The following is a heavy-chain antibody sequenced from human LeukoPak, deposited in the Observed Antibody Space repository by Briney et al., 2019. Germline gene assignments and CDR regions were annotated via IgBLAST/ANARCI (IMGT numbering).Heavy chain of an antibody. V-gene: IGHV4-39*07. CDR2: IYYSGST. D-gene: IGHD2-21*01. CDR3: ARGSWALSRVIPVRNAFHI. J-gene: IGHJ3*02. Sequence: SETLSLTCTVSGGSISSSSYYWGWIRQPPGKGLEWIGSIYYSGSTYYNPSLKSRVTISVDTSKNQFSLKLSSVTAADTAVYYCARGSWALSRVIPVRNAFHIWGPGTIVIVSS. CDR1: GGSISSSSYY.